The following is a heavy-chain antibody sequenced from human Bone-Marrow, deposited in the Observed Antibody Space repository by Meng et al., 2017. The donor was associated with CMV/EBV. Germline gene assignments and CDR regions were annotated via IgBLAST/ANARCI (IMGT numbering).Heavy chain of an antibody. Sequence: GESLKISCAASGFTFSTYAVSWVRQAPGKGLEWVSTISNSGGTINYADSVRGRFAISRDNPKNRLYLQMSSLRADDTAVYYCAKGSVVVGTDAFDVWGQGTRVTVSS. D-gene: IGHD2-15*01. J-gene: IGHJ3*01. CDR3: AKGSVVVGTDAFDV. CDR2: ISNSGGTI. V-gene: IGHV3-23*01. CDR1: GFTFSTYA.